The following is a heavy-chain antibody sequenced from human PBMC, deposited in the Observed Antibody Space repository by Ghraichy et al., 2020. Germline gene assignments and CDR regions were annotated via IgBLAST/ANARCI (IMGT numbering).Heavy chain of an antibody. CDR1: GFTFSSYS. CDR2: ISSSSSTI. Sequence: GGSLRLSCAASGFTFSSYSMNWVRQAPGKGLEWVSYISSSSSTIYYADSVKGRFTISRDNAKNSLYLQMNSLRDEDTAVYYCARARYCSSTSCHYYYYGMDVWGHGTTVTVSS. V-gene: IGHV3-48*02. J-gene: IGHJ6*02. D-gene: IGHD2-2*01. CDR3: ARARYCSSTSCHYYYYGMDV.